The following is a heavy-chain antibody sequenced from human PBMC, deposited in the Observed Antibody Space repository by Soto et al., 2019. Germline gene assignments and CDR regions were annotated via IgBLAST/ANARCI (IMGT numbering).Heavy chain of an antibody. CDR1: GGTFSSYA. D-gene: IGHD3-22*01. CDR2: IIPIFGTA. CDR3: ARDSPKGGYYDSSGYSVYYQYGMDV. V-gene: IGHV1-69*13. Sequence: SVKVSCKASGGTFSSYAISWVRQAPGQGLEWMGGIIPIFGTANYAQKFQGRVTITADESTSTAYMELSSLRSEDTAVYYCARDSPKGGYYDSSGYSVYYQYGMDVWG. J-gene: IGHJ6*02.